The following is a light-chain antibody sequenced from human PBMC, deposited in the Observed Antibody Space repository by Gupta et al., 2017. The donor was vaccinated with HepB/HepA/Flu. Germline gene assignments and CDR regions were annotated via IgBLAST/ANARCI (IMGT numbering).Light chain of an antibody. V-gene: IGLV3-1*01. CDR3: QAGDSSSDVV. J-gene: IGLJ2*01. CDR2: EES. CDR1: QLGDKY. Sequence: SLALTPPPSVSVSPGPTASITCSGDQLGDKYACWYQQKPGQSPVLVIYEESKRPAGIPERFSGSNSGNTATLTIRGTQEGEEADYYGQAGDSSSDVVFGGGTKLTVL.